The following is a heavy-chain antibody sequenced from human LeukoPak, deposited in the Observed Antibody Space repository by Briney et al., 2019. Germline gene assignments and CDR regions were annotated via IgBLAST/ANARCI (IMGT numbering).Heavy chain of an antibody. CDR3: ARDLYPRYYYYGMDV. CDR1: GFTFSSYS. J-gene: IGHJ6*02. CDR2: ISSSSSYI. V-gene: IGHV3-21*01. Sequence: GGSLRLSCAASGFTFSSYSMNWVRQAPGKGLEWVSSISSSSSYIYYADSVKGRFTISRDNAKNSLYLQMNSLRAEDTAVYYCARDLYPRYYYYGMDVWGQGTTVTVSS. D-gene: IGHD5/OR15-5a*01.